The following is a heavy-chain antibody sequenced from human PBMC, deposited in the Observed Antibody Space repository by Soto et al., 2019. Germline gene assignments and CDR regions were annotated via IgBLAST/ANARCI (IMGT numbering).Heavy chain of an antibody. CDR1: GGSVSSGSYY. J-gene: IGHJ5*02. CDR2: IYYSGST. V-gene: IGHV4-61*01. CDR3: ERGLNWNCHP. Sequence: PSETLSLTCTVSGGSVSSGSYYWSWIRQPPGKGLEWIGYIYYSGSTNYNPSLKSRVTISVDTSKNQFSLKLSSVTAADTAVYYCERGLNWNCHPWGHGTL. D-gene: IGHD1-1*01.